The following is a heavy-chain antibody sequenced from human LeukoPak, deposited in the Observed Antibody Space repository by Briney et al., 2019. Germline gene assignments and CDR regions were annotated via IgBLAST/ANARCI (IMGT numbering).Heavy chain of an antibody. D-gene: IGHD3-3*01. V-gene: IGHV4-39*01. CDR3: ARLRFDFWSGYTHPYFDY. CDR1: GGSISSSSYS. J-gene: IGHJ4*02. Sequence: SETLSLTCTVSGGSISSSSYSWGWIRQPPGKGLEWIGRIYYSGTTYYNPSLKSRVTISVDTSKISFSLKLSSVAATDTAVYFCARLRFDFWSGYTHPYFDYWGQGTLVTVSS. CDR2: IYYSGTT.